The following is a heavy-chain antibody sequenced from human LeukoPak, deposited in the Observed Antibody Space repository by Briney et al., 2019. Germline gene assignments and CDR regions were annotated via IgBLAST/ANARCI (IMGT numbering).Heavy chain of an antibody. CDR1: GFTFSTHW. D-gene: IGHD6-19*01. J-gene: IGHJ4*02. V-gene: IGHV3-74*01. CDR3: AKDGIAVVDY. CDR2: INNGGTTT. Sequence: GGSLRLSCAASGFTFSTHWLHWVRQAPREGLVWVSHINNGGTTTTYADSVKGRFTISRDNAKNTLYLQMNSLRAEDTAVYYCAKDGIAVVDYWGQGTLVTVSS.